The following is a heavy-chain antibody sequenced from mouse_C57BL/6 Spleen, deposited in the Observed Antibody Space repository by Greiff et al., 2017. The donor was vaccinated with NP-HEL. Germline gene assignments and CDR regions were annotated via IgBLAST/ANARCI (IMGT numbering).Heavy chain of an antibody. CDR1: GYTFTDYE. J-gene: IGHJ3*01. CDR3: TIYYGSSLAWFAY. D-gene: IGHD1-1*01. V-gene: IGHV1-15*01. CDR2: IDPETGGT. Sequence: VQLQQSGAELVRPGASVTLSCKASGYTFTDYEMHWVKQTPVHGLEWIGAIDPETGGTAYNQKFKGKAILTADKSSSTAYMELRSLTSEDSAVYYCTIYYGSSLAWFAYWGQGTLVTVSA.